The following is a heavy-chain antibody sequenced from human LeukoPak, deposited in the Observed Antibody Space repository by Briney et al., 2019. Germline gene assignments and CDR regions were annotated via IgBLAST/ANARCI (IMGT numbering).Heavy chain of an antibody. J-gene: IGHJ5*02. CDR2: IYAGGNT. CDR3: TRDRGATAGRGGWFDP. D-gene: IGHD6-13*01. Sequence: PGGSLRLSCEASGFTASMNYLSWVRQAPGKGLEWVSVIYAGGNTYYADSVKGRFTISRDNPKNTVYLQMNSLRAEDTAVYYCTRDRGATAGRGGWFDPWGQGTLVTVSS. CDR1: GFTASMNY. V-gene: IGHV3-53*01.